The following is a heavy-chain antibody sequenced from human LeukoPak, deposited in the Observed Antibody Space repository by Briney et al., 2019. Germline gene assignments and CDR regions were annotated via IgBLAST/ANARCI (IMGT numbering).Heavy chain of an antibody. Sequence: GGSLRLSCSASGFTFSSYAMHWVRQAPGKGLEYVSAISSNGGSTYYADSVKGRFTISRDNSKNTLYLQMSSLRAEDTAVYYCARIPGGSGSQYDYWGQGTLVIVSS. J-gene: IGHJ4*02. CDR3: ARIPGGSGSQYDY. CDR1: GFTFSSYA. D-gene: IGHD3-10*01. V-gene: IGHV3-64D*06. CDR2: ISSNGGST.